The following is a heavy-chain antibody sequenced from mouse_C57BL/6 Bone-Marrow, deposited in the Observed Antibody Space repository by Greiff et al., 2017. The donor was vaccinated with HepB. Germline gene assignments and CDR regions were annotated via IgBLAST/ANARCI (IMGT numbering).Heavy chain of an antibody. CDR1: GYTFTSYW. V-gene: IGHV1-64*01. CDR2: IHPNSGST. CDR3: ARRRGSSYDSYYAMDY. D-gene: IGHD1-1*01. J-gene: IGHJ4*01. Sequence: QVQLKESGAELVKPGASVKLSCKASGYTFTSYWMHWVKQRPGQGLEWIGMIHPNSGSTNYNEKFKSKATLTVDKSSSTAYMQLSSLTSEDSAVYYWARRRGSSYDSYYAMDYGGQGTSVTVSA.